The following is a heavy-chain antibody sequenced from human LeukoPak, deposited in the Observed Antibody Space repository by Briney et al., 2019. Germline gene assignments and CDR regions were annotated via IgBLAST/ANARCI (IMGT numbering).Heavy chain of an antibody. J-gene: IGHJ4*02. CDR2: INHSGST. CDR1: GGSISSSSYY. D-gene: IGHD3-9*01. CDR3: ARAGFDWSDSYYFDY. Sequence: SETLSLTCTVSGGSISSSSYYWGWIRQPPGKGLEWIGEINHSGSTNYNPSLKSRVTISVDTSKNQFSLKLSSVTAADTAVYYCARAGFDWSDSYYFDYWGQGTLVTVSS. V-gene: IGHV4-39*07.